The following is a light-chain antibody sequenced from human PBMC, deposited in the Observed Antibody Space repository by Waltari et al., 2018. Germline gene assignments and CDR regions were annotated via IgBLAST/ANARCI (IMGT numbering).Light chain of an antibody. J-gene: IGLJ2*01. CDR3: SSYIGSSTLEL. V-gene: IGLV2-14*03. CDR1: SSDVGGYNY. CDR2: DVS. Sequence: QSALTQPASVSGSPGQSITISCTGTSSDVGGYNYVSWYQQHPGKAPKLMIFDVSNRPSGGSNRFSGSKSGNTASLTISGLQAEDEAYYYCSSYIGSSTLELFGGGTSLTVL.